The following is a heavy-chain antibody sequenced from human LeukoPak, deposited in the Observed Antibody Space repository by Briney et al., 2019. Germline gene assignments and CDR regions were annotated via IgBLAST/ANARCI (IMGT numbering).Heavy chain of an antibody. CDR1: GFTFRNYG. D-gene: IGHD3-22*01. CDR2: ISSSSSYI. V-gene: IGHV3-21*01. CDR3: ATYYYDSSGYSSGY. J-gene: IGHJ4*02. Sequence: GGSLRLSCAAFGFTFRNYGMNWVRQAPGKGLEWVSSISSSSSYIYYADSVKGRFTISGDNAKNSLYLQMNSLRAEDTAVYYCATYYYDSSGYSSGYWGQGTLVTVSS.